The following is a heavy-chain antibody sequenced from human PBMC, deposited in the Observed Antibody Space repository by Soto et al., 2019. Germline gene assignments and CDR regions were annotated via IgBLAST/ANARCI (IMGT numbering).Heavy chain of an antibody. J-gene: IGHJ2*01. V-gene: IGHV3-30*18. D-gene: IGHD4-17*01. CDR1: GFTFSSYG. Sequence: QVQLVESGGGVVQPGRSLRLSCAASGFTFSSYGMHWVRQAPGKGLEWVAVISYDGSNKYYADSVKGRFTISRDNSKNTLYLQMNSLRAEDTAVYYCAKLTVTGWYFDLWGRGTLVTVSS. CDR3: AKLTVTGWYFDL. CDR2: ISYDGSNK.